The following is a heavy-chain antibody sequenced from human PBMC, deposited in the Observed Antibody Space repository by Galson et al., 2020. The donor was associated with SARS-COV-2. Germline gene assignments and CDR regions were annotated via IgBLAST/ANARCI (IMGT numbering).Heavy chain of an antibody. D-gene: IGHD1-26*01. CDR3: ARELSYYGFDY. Sequence: GESLKISCAASGFTFSSYGMHWVRQAPGKGLEWVAVIWYDGSNKYYADSVKGRFTISRDNSKNTLYLQMNSLRAEDTAVYYCARELSYYGFDYWGQGTLVTVSS. V-gene: IGHV3-33*01. CDR2: IWYDGSNK. CDR1: GFTFSSYG. J-gene: IGHJ4*02.